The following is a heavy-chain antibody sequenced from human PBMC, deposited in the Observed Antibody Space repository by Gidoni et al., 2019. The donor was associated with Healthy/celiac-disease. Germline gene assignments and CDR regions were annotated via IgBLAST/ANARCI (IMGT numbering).Heavy chain of an antibody. CDR1: GFTCSSYA. V-gene: IGHV3-23*01. J-gene: IGHJ3*02. Sequence: EVQLLESGGGLVQPGGSLRLSCAASGFTCSSYAMSWVRQAPGKGLEWVSAISGSGGSTYYADSVKGRFTISRDNSKNTLYLQMNSLRAEDTAVYYCAKDVNSGSYYAGSTDAFDIWGQGTMVTVSS. CDR2: ISGSGGST. CDR3: AKDVNSGSYYAGSTDAFDI. D-gene: IGHD1-26*01.